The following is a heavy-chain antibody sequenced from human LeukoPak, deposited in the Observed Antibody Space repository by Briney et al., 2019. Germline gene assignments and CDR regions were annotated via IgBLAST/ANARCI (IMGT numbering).Heavy chain of an antibody. CDR3: ARGGSNYGDFHY. J-gene: IGHJ4*02. CDR1: GLSFTTHW. D-gene: IGHD4-11*01. CDR2: ISADGRVT. Sequence: GPSQRLACAPSGLSFTTHWMHWVRQAPGGGLVCLSRISADGRVTNYADYVKGRFTIARDNPKNTLYLQLSSLRVEDTAVYYCARGGSNYGDFHYWGQGTLVTVSS. V-gene: IGHV3-74*01.